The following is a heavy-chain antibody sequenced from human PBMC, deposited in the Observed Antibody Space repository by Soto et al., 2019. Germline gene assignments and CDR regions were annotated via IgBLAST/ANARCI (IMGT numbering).Heavy chain of an antibody. J-gene: IGHJ4*02. D-gene: IGHD4-4*01. Sequence: SETLSLTCAVYGGSFSGYYWSWIRQPPGKGLEWIGEINHSGSTNYNPSLKSRVTISVDTSKNQFSLKLSSVTAADTAVYYCARHAYNSNYDDYFGYWGQGTLVTVSS. CDR3: ARHAYNSNYDDYFGY. CDR2: INHSGST. V-gene: IGHV4-34*01. CDR1: GGSFSGYY.